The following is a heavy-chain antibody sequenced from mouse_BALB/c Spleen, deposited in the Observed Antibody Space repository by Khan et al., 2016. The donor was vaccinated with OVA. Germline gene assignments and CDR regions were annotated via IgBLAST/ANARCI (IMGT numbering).Heavy chain of an antibody. V-gene: IGHV1-7*01. CDR3: VNHGSSSAWFTY. D-gene: IGHD1-1*01. CDR1: GYTFTKYW. CDR2: INPSTGYT. J-gene: IGHJ3*01. Sequence: QVQLKESGAELAKPGASVKMSCKASGYTFTKYWMHWVKQRPGQGLEWIGYINPSTGYTEYNQKFKDKATLTADESSSTAYMQLSSLTSEDSAVYYCVNHGSSSAWFTYWGQGTLVTVSA.